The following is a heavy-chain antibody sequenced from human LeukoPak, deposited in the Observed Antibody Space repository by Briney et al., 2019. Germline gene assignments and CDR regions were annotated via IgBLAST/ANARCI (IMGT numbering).Heavy chain of an antibody. Sequence: ASVKVSCKASGYTFTSYAMHWVRQAPGQRLEWMGWSNAGNGNTKYSQEFQGRVTITRDTSASTAYMELSSLRSEDMAVYYCARGDIVVVPGPGRGNWFDPWGQGTLVTVSS. CDR3: ARGDIVVVPGPGRGNWFDP. D-gene: IGHD2-2*01. V-gene: IGHV1-3*02. CDR1: GYTFTSYA. CDR2: SNAGNGNT. J-gene: IGHJ5*02.